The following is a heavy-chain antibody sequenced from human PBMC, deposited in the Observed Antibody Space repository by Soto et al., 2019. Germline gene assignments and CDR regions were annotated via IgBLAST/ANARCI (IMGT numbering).Heavy chain of an antibody. Sequence: SETLSLTCTVSGGSISSYYWSWIRQPAGKGLEWIGRIYTSVSTNYNPSLKSRVTMSVDTSKNQFSLKLSSVTAADTAVYYCARGVWLAARLNYGMDVWGQGTRVTVSS. J-gene: IGHJ6*02. CDR2: IYTSVST. D-gene: IGHD6-6*01. CDR1: GGSISSYY. CDR3: ARGVWLAARLNYGMDV. V-gene: IGHV4-4*07.